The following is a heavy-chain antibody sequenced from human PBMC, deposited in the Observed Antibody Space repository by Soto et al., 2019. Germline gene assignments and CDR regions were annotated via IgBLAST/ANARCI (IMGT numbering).Heavy chain of an antibody. CDR2: IRRRAHGGTS. CDR1: GFSFGDFA. J-gene: IGHJ6*03. D-gene: IGHD3-10*01. CDR3: TRDMGSRGRDYSYYYMDV. Sequence: EVQLVESGGGLAQPGRSLGLSCTASGFSFGDFAMSWFRQAPGKGLEWVGLIRRRAHGGTSEIAASVKDRFAISRDDSKSIAYLQMTRLETEDTAVYYCTRDMGSRGRDYSYYYMDVWGKGTTVTVSS. V-gene: IGHV3-49*03.